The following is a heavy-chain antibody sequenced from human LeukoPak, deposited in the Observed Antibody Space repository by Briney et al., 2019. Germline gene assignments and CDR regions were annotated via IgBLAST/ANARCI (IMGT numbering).Heavy chain of an antibody. CDR3: ARVAHDYDFWSGYYFDY. Sequence: GGSLRLSCAASGFTFSSYEMNWVRQAPGKGLEWVSYISSSGSTIYYADSVKGRFTISRDNAKNSLYLQMNSLRAEDTAVYYCARVAHDYDFWSGYYFDYWGQGTLVTVSS. J-gene: IGHJ4*02. CDR1: GFTFSSYE. D-gene: IGHD3-3*01. CDR2: ISSSGSTI. V-gene: IGHV3-48*03.